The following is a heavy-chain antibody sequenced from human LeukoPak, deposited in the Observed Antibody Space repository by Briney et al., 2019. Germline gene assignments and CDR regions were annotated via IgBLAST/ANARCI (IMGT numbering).Heavy chain of an antibody. CDR1: GGSITSYY. Sequence: SETLSLTCTVSGGSITSYYWTWIRQPPGKGLEWIGYIYNSESTNYNPSLKSRVTISVDTSRNQFSLKLTSVTAADTAMYYCARRRRIAGVGTDALDIWGQGTMVTVSS. D-gene: IGHD6-13*01. V-gene: IGHV4-59*08. J-gene: IGHJ3*02. CDR2: IYNSEST. CDR3: ARRRRIAGVGTDALDI.